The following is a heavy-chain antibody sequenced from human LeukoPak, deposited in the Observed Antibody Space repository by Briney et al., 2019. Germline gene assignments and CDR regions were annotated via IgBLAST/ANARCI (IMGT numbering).Heavy chain of an antibody. V-gene: IGHV3-53*01. CDR1: GFIFADHA. D-gene: IGHD5-12*01. Sequence: QPGRSLRLSCRASGFIFADHAMTWVRQAPGKGLEWVSAIYTGGATYYADSVRGRFTISRDNSKNTLYLQMNSLRAEDTAVYYCATNSGWNYFGYWGQGTLVTVSS. J-gene: IGHJ4*02. CDR3: ATNSGWNYFGY. CDR2: IYTGGAT.